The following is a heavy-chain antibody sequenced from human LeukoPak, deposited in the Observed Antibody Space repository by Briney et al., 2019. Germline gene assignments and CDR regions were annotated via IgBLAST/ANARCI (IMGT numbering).Heavy chain of an antibody. CDR1: GGSFSGYY. D-gene: IGHD4-17*01. Sequence: SETLSLTCAVYGGSFSGYYWSWIRQPPGKGLEWIGEINHSGSTNYNPSLKSRVTISVDTSKNQFSLKLSSVTAADTAVYYCARELSSFYDCGDYSPFDPWGQGTLVTVSS. CDR2: INHSGST. V-gene: IGHV4-34*01. CDR3: ARELSSFYDCGDYSPFDP. J-gene: IGHJ5*02.